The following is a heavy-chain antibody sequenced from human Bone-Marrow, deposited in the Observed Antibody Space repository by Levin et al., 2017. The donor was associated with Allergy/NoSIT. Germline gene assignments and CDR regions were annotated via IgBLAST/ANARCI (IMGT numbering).Heavy chain of an antibody. CDR3: VPTPSSSWINEH. D-gene: IGHD2-2*03. CDR1: GFSFEDYA. J-gene: IGHJ1*01. CDR2: ISWHSNSI. Sequence: GGSLRLSCAASGFSFEDYAMHWVRQAPGKGLEWVAGISWHSNSISYADSGRGRFTVSRDNAKSSLYLQMNSLRPDDTALYFRVPTPSSSWINEHWGQGTLVTVAS. V-gene: IGHV3-9*01.